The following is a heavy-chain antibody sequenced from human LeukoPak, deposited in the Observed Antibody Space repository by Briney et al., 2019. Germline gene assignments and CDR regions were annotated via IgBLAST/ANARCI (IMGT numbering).Heavy chain of an antibody. CDR3: ARDYDILTGAWGYAFDI. CDR2: ISSSSSYI. V-gene: IGHV3-21*01. Sequence: GGSLRLSCAASGFTFSSYSMNWVRQAPGKGLEWVSSISSSSSYIYYADSVKGRFTISRDNAKNSLYLQMNSLRAEDTAVYYCARDYDILTGAWGYAFDIWGQGTMVTVSS. CDR1: GFTFSSYS. D-gene: IGHD3-9*01. J-gene: IGHJ3*02.